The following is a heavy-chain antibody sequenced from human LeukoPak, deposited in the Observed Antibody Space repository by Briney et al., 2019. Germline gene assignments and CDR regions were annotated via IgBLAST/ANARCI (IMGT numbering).Heavy chain of an antibody. CDR2: IYHTGTT. CDR3: ARSPGLGYSGGSCHFDY. CDR1: GGSIGTYY. J-gene: IGHJ4*02. Sequence: SETLSLTCSVSGGSIGTYYWSWIRQPPGTGLEYLGYIYHTGTTSYNPSLKSRVTISVDTSKNQFSLRLSSVTAADTALYYCARSPGLGYSGGSCHFDYWGQGILVTVSS. D-gene: IGHD2-15*01. V-gene: IGHV4-59*08.